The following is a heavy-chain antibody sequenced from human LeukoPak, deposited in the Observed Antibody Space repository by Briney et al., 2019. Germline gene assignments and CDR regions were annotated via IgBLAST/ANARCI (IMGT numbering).Heavy chain of an antibody. V-gene: IGHV3-48*02. D-gene: IGHD3-3*01. CDR2: ISSSGDTI. Sequence: GGSLRLSCVASGFTFSSYSMNWVRQAPGKGLEWVSYISSSGDTIHYADSVKGRFTISRDRAKNSLYLHVNSLRDEDTAVYYCASLRFLEWLAMDVWGQGTTVTVSS. J-gene: IGHJ6*02. CDR3: ASLRFLEWLAMDV. CDR1: GFTFSSYS.